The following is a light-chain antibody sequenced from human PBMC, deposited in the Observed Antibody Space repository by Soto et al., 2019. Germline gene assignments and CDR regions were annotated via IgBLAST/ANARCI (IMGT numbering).Light chain of an antibody. J-gene: IGKJ5*01. CDR3: QQYRGTLSST. CDR2: GAS. CDR1: QTVISNY. Sequence: EIVLTQSPGTLSLSPGERATLSCRASQTVISNYLAWYQKRPGQAPRLLFYGASTRAAGIPDRFSGSGSGKDFTLTISRLEPEDSAVYYCQQYRGTLSSTFGQGTRLEIK. V-gene: IGKV3-20*01.